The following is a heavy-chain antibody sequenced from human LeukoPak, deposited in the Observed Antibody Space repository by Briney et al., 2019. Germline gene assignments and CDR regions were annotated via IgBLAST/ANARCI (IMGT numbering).Heavy chain of an antibody. CDR1: GVSISSSSYY. CDR2: IYYSGST. Sequence: SETLSLTCIDSGVSISSSSYYWGLIRQPPGKGLEWIGSIYYSGSTYYNPSLKSRVTISVDTSKNQFSLKLSSVTAADTAVYYCAREGFYYYYMDVWDKGTTVTVSS. V-gene: IGHV4-39*07. CDR3: AREGFYYYYMDV. J-gene: IGHJ6*03.